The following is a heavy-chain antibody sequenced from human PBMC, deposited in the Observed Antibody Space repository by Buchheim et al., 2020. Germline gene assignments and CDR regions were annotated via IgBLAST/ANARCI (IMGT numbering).Heavy chain of an antibody. CDR3: AKGDGYKSPAFDL. CDR1: GFTFSSYG. J-gene: IGHJ2*01. Sequence: QVQLVESGGGVVQPGRSLRLSCAASGFTFSSYGMHWVRQAPGKGLEWVAVISYDGSNKYYADSVKGRFTISRDNSKNTLYLQMNSLRAEDTAVYYCAKGDGYKSPAFDLWGRGTL. V-gene: IGHV3-30*18. CDR2: ISYDGSNK. D-gene: IGHD5-24*01.